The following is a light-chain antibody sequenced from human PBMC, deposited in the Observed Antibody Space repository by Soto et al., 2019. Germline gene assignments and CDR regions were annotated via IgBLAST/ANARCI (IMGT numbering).Light chain of an antibody. V-gene: IGLV3-1*01. CDR2: QDS. CDR3: QPWDRSTANVV. J-gene: IGLJ2*01. Sequence: SYELTQPPSVSVSPGQTASITCSGDKLGDKYACWYQQKPGQSPVLVIYQDSKRPSGIPERFSGSNSGNTATLTISGTQASDEADYYCQPWDRSTANVVFGGGTKLTVL. CDR1: KLGDKY.